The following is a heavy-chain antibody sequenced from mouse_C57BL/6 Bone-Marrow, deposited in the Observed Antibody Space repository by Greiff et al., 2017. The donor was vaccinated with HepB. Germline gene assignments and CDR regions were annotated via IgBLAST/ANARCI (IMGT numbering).Heavy chain of an antibody. CDR2: INPSSGYT. Sequence: VQLQESGAELARPGASVKMSCKASGYTFTSYTMHWVKQRPGQGLEWIGYINPSSGYTKYNQKFKAKATLTADKSSSTAYMQLSSLTSEDSAVYYCARLDDGYYEPSAYWGQGTLVTVSA. V-gene: IGHV1-4*01. CDR3: ARLDDGYYEPSAY. J-gene: IGHJ3*01. CDR1: GYTFTSYT. D-gene: IGHD2-3*01.